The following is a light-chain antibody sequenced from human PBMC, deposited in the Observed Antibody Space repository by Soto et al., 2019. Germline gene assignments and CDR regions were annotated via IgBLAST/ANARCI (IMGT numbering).Light chain of an antibody. CDR3: CSYAGNYIYV. CDR1: SSDVGGQNA. V-gene: IGLV2-11*01. Sequence: QSVLTQPRSVSGSPGQSVTISCAGSSSDVGGQNAVSWYQQSPGKAPKLMIYDVSKRSSGVPARFSGSKSGNTASLTISGLQAEDEADYYCCSYAGNYIYVFGTGTKVTVL. J-gene: IGLJ1*01. CDR2: DVS.